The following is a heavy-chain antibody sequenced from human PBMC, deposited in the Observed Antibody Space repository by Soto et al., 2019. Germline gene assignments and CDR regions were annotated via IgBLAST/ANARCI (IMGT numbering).Heavy chain of an antibody. J-gene: IGHJ4*02. CDR2: IHYSGST. CDR1: GGSISSGDYY. CDR3: ARAQGSGFLVS. D-gene: IGHD3-10*01. Sequence: QVQLQESGPGLVKPSQTLSLTCTVSGGSISSGDYYWSWIRQPPGKGLGWIGYIHYSGSTYYNPSLQSRVTISVDTSKNQFSLKLSSVTAADTAVYYCARAQGSGFLVSWGQGTLVTVSS. V-gene: IGHV4-30-4*01.